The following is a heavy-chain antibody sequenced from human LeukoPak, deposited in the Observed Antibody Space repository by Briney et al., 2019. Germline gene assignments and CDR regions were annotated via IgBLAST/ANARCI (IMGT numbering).Heavy chain of an antibody. V-gene: IGHV3-66*01. Sequence: GGSLRLSCAASGFTVSSNYMSWVRQAPGKGLEWVSVIYSGGSTYYADSVKGRFTISRDNSKNTLYLQMNSLRAEDTAAYYCARVPNYYDSSGYYLGSYYYYGMDVWGQGTTVTVSS. J-gene: IGHJ6*02. CDR3: ARVPNYYDSSGYYLGSYYYYGMDV. D-gene: IGHD3-22*01. CDR2: IYSGGST. CDR1: GFTVSSNY.